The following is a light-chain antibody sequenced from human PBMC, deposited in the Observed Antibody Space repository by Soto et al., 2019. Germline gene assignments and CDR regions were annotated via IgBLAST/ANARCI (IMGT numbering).Light chain of an antibody. J-gene: IGKJ1*01. Sequence: EIVLTQSPGTLSLSPGERATLSCRASQGVSGSYLAWYQQKPGQAPRLLIYGSSSRATGIPNRFSGSECGTDCTLTISRLEPEDFAVYYCQHYGSSPRTFGQGTKVEIK. CDR2: GSS. CDR1: QGVSGSY. CDR3: QHYGSSPRT. V-gene: IGKV3-20*01.